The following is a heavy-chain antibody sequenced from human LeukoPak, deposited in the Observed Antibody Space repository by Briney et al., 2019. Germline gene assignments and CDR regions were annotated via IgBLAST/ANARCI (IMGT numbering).Heavy chain of an antibody. V-gene: IGHV3-33*01. J-gene: IGHJ4*02. CDR2: IWNDGSNK. CDR1: GFTFSSYG. Sequence: GGSLRLSCAASGFTFSSYGMHWVRQAPGKGLEWVAVIWNDGSNKYYADSVKGRFTISRDNSKNTLYLQMNSLRAEDTAVYYCARDLYCSSTSCPLGYWGQGTLVTVSS. CDR3: ARDLYCSSTSCPLGY. D-gene: IGHD2-2*01.